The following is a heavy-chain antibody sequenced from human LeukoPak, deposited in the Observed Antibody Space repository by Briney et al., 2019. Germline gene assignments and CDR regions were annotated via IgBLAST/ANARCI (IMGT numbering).Heavy chain of an antibody. D-gene: IGHD4-17*01. CDR1: GGTFSSYA. Sequence: SSVKVSCKASGGTFSSYAISWVRQAPGQGLEWMGRIIPIFGTANYAQKFQGRVTITTDESTSTAYMELSSLRSEDTAVYYCVRHRNEYDYGDYQVIDYWGQGTLVTVSS. CDR2: IIPIFGTA. J-gene: IGHJ4*02. V-gene: IGHV1-69*05. CDR3: VRHRNEYDYGDYQVIDY.